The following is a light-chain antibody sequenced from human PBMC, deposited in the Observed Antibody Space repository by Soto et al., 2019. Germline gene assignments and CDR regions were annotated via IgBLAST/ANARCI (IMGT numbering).Light chain of an antibody. CDR3: NSYTGSSSRYV. CDR2: DVS. CDR1: SSDVGAYNY. Sequence: QSALTQPASVSGSPGQSITISCTGTSSDVGAYNYVSWYQQHTGKAPKLMIYDVSNRPSGVSNRFSGSKSDNTASLTISGLQAEDEADYYCNSYTGSSSRYVFGTGTKVTVL. J-gene: IGLJ1*01. V-gene: IGLV2-14*01.